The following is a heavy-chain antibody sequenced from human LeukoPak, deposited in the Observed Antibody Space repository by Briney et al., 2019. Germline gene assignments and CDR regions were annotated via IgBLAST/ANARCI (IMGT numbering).Heavy chain of an antibody. CDR2: ISSGGTT. CDR1: GFTFSTSA. V-gene: IGHV3-23*01. J-gene: IGHJ4*02. CDR3: ATRQTTVDYYDC. D-gene: IGHD4-23*01. Sequence: GGSLRLSCVGSGFTFSTSAMTWARQTPGRGLEWVSAISSGGTTYNADSVKGRFSNSRDNSKNTVYLQMSSLRAEDTAVYYCATRQTTVDYYDCWGQGTLVTVSS.